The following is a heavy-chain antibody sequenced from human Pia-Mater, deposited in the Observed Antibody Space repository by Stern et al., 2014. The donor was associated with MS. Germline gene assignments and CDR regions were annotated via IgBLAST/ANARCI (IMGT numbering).Heavy chain of an antibody. CDR3: ARSSSPSPYYYGMDV. Sequence: VQLVESGGGVVQPGRSLRLSCAASGFTFRSYGMHWVRQAPGKGLEWVAVIWYDGSNKYYADSVKGRFTISRDNSKNTLYLQMNSLRAEDTAVYYCARSSSPSPYYYGMDVWGQGTTVTVSS. CDR2: IWYDGSNK. CDR1: GFTFRSYG. J-gene: IGHJ6*02. V-gene: IGHV3-33*01. D-gene: IGHD6-13*01.